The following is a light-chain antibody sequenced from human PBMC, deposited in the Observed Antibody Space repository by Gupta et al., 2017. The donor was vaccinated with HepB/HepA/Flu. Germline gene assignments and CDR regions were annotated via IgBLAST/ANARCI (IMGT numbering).Light chain of an antibody. J-gene: IGLJ2*01. CDR3: NSYTSINSPVV. Sequence: QSALTQPASLSGSPGPSITLSCTRTSSDLAIYNYVSWYQHHPGNDPKLIMYDIRSRPSGVSNRFSGSKSGNVASLTISGLQAEDEATYYCNSYTSINSPVVFGGGTKLTVL. CDR2: DIR. CDR1: SSDLAIYNY. V-gene: IGLV2-14*03.